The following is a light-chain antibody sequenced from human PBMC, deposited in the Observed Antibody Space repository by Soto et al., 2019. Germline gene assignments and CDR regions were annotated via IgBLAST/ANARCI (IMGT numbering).Light chain of an antibody. CDR1: GSNIGNNF. CDR2: DDN. V-gene: IGLV1-51*01. J-gene: IGLJ3*02. Sequence: QSVLTQPPSVSAAPGQKVTMSCSGSGSNIGNNFVSWYQQFPGTAPKLLIYDDNKRPTGIPDRFSASKSGTSATLGITGLETGDEADYYCGTWHNRLSVVVFGGGTKVTVL. CDR3: GTWHNRLSVVV.